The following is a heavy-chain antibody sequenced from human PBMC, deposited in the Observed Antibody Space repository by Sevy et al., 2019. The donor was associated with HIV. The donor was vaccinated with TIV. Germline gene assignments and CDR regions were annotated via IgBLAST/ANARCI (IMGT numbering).Heavy chain of an antibody. CDR1: GFTFSNAW. CDR3: TTDRGYENYFDY. CDR2: IKSKTDGGTT. Sequence: GGSLRLSCAASGFTFSNAWMSWVRQAPGKGLEWVGPIKSKTDGGTTDYAAPVKGRFTISRDDSKNTLYLQMNSLKTEDTAVYYCTTDRGYENYFDYWGQGTLVTVSS. J-gene: IGHJ4*02. V-gene: IGHV3-15*01. D-gene: IGHD3-10*01.